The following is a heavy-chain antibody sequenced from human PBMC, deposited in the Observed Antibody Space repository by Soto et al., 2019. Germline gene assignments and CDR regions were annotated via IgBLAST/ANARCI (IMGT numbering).Heavy chain of an antibody. CDR3: ARSVTRYFDTYYYYMDV. Sequence: SETLSLTCTVSGGSISSYYWSWIRQPPGKGLEWIGYIYYSGSTNYNPSLKSRVTILVDTSKNQFSLKLSSVTAADTAVYYCARSVTRYFDTYYYYMDVWGKGTTVTVSS. D-gene: IGHD3-9*01. J-gene: IGHJ6*03. CDR2: IYYSGST. CDR1: GGSISSYY. V-gene: IGHV4-59*08.